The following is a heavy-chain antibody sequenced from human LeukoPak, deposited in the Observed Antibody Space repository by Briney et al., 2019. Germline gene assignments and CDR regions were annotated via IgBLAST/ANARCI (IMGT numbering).Heavy chain of an antibody. J-gene: IGHJ4*02. CDR3: GGGLGFLSDY. D-gene: IGHD6-25*01. CDR1: GSSFSTYW. Sequence: PGGSLRLSCAASGSSFSTYWMNWVRQAPGKGLEWVAKIKQDGSEKYYVDSVKGRFTISRDNAKSSLYLQMNSLRDEYTAVYYCGGGLGFLSDYWGQGTRVSVSS. V-gene: IGHV3-7*04. CDR2: IKQDGSEK.